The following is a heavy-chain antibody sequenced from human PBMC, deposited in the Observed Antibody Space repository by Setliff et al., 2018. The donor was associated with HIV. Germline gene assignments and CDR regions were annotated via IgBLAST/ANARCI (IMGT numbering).Heavy chain of an antibody. V-gene: IGHV4-59*11. CDR3: ARGTHWESRGFDP. CDR1: GPSINIHY. D-gene: IGHD7-27*01. CDR2: IYSTGIT. J-gene: IGHJ5*02. Sequence: PSETLSLTCTVSGPSINIHYRSWIRQSPGKGFEWIGYIYSTGITNYNPSLQSRVTISMVASRNQFSLKVTSVTAADTAVYYCARGTHWESRGFDPWGQGTLVTVSS.